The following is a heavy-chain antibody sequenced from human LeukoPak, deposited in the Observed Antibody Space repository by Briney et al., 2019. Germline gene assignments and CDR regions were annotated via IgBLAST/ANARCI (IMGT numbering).Heavy chain of an antibody. J-gene: IGHJ2*01. V-gene: IGHV1-69*13. CDR1: GYTFSNYD. CDR2: IIPIFGTA. D-gene: IGHD2-2*01. CDR3: AAIEGYQPPRYFDL. Sequence: SVKVSCKASGYTFSNYDINWVRLVAGHGLEWMGGIIPIFGTANYAQKFQGRVTITADESTSTAYMELSSLRSEDTAVYYCAAIEGYQPPRYFDLWGRGTLVTVSS.